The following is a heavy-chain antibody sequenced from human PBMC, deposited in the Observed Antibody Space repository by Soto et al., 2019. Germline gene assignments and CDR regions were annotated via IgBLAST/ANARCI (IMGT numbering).Heavy chain of an antibody. CDR1: GGTFSSYA. CDR3: ARQADSSSSYYYGMDV. V-gene: IGHV1-69*13. Sequence: SVKVSCKASGGTFSSYAISCVRQAPGQGLEWMGGIIPIFGTANYAQKFQGRVTITADESTSTAYMELSSLRSEDTAVYYCARQADSSSSYYYGMDVWGQGTTVTVSS. J-gene: IGHJ6*02. CDR2: IIPIFGTA. D-gene: IGHD6-6*01.